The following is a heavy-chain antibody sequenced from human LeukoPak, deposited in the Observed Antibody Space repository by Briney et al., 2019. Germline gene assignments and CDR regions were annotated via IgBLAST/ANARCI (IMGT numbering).Heavy chain of an antibody. J-gene: IGHJ4*02. CDR1: GFTFSSYA. V-gene: IGHV3-23*01. D-gene: IGHD4-17*01. Sequence: GGSLRLSCAASGFTFSSYAMSWVRQAPGKGLEWVSALTASGTDINTYYADSVKGRFTISRDSSKNTLYLQMNSLRTEDTAIYYCAKRAVTFDYWGQGTLVTVSS. CDR3: AKRAVTFDY. CDR2: LTASGTDINT.